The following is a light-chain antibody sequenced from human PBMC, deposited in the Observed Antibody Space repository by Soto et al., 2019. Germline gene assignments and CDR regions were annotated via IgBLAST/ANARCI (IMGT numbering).Light chain of an antibody. J-gene: IGLJ1*01. Sequence: QAVVTQEPSLTVSPGGTVTLTCGSSTGAVTSGHYPYWFQQKPGQAPRTLIYDTSNKHSWTPARFSGSLLGGKAALTLSGAQPEDEAEYYRLLSYSGARFYVFGTGTKGTVL. CDR2: DTS. CDR3: LLSYSGARFYV. V-gene: IGLV7-46*01. CDR1: TGAVTSGHY.